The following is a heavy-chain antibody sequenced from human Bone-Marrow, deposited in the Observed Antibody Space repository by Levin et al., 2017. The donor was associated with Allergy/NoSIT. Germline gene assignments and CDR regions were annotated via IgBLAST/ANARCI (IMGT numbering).Heavy chain of an antibody. Sequence: KAGESLKISCAASGFTFSNAWMSWVRQAPGKGLEWVGRIKSKTDGGTTDYAAPVKGRFTISRDDSKNTLYLQMNSLKTEDTAVYYCTTDRSSTLYGMDVWGQGTTVTVSS. J-gene: IGHJ6*02. CDR3: TTDRSSTLYGMDV. CDR2: IKSKTDGGTT. D-gene: IGHD2-2*01. CDR1: GFTFSNAW. V-gene: IGHV3-15*01.